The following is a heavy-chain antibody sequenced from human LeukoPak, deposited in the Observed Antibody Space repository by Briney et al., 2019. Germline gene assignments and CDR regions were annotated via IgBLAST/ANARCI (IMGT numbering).Heavy chain of an antibody. CDR1: GFTFSSFA. J-gene: IGHJ4*02. D-gene: IGHD2-15*01. V-gene: IGHV3-23*01. CDR2: ISGYGDST. Sequence: GGSLRLSCSASGFTFSSFAMNWVRQAPGKGLEWVSIISGYGDSTYYTDSVKGRFTISRDNSKNTLYLQMNSLRAEDTAVYYCARRRNYCSGGSCYSFDYWGQGTLVTVSS. CDR3: ARRRNYCSGGSCYSFDY.